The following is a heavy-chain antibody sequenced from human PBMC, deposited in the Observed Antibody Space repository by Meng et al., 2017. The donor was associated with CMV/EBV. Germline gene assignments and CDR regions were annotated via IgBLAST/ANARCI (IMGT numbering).Heavy chain of an antibody. Sequence: GESLKISRAVSGFTFSSYSMNWVRQALGKGLEWVSYISSSSSTIYYADSVKGRFTISRDNAKNSLYLQMNSLRAEDTAVYYCAAYGDYNWFDPWGQGTLGTVSS. CDR1: GFTFSSYS. D-gene: IGHD4-17*01. CDR2: ISSSSSTI. CDR3: AAYGDYNWFDP. J-gene: IGHJ5*02. V-gene: IGHV3-48*04.